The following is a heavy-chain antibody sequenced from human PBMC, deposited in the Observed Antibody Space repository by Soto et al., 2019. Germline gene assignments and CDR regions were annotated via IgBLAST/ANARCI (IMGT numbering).Heavy chain of an antibody. Sequence: QVPLVQSGAEVKKPGASVKVSCRASGYTFTSYVISWVRQAPAQGLEWMGWISAYNGNTNFAQKLQGRVTMTTDTSTSTAYMELRSLRSDDTAVYYCARVVATVAGPYGMDVWGQGTTVTVSS. D-gene: IGHD6-19*01. J-gene: IGHJ6*02. V-gene: IGHV1-18*01. CDR2: ISAYNGNT. CDR1: GYTFTSYV. CDR3: ARVVATVAGPYGMDV.